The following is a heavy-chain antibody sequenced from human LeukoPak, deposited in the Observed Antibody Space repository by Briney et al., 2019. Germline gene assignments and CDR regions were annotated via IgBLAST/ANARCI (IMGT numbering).Heavy chain of an antibody. CDR3: ARVWATYDFWSGYYSGNFDY. CDR2: INHSGST. J-gene: IGHJ4*02. Sequence: SETLSLTCAVYGGSFSGYYWSWIRQPPGKGLEWIGEINHSGSTSYNPSLKSRVTISVDTSKNQLSLKLSSVTAADTAVYYCARVWATYDFWSGYYSGNFDYWGQGTLVTVSS. V-gene: IGHV4-34*01. CDR1: GGSFSGYY. D-gene: IGHD3-3*01.